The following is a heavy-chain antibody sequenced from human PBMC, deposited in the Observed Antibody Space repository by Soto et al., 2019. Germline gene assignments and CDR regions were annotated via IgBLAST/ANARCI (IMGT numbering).Heavy chain of an antibody. CDR1: GFTFDDYA. D-gene: IGHD2-15*01. V-gene: IGHV3-9*01. J-gene: IGHJ4*02. CDR2: ISWNSGSI. CDR3: ARGTVVTEYYFDY. Sequence: DVQLVESGGGLVQPGRSLRLSCAASGFTFDDYAMHWVRQAPGKGLEWVSGISWNSGSIGYADSVKGRFTISRDNAKNSLYLQMNSLRAEDTALYYCARGTVVTEYYFDYWGQGTLVTVSS.